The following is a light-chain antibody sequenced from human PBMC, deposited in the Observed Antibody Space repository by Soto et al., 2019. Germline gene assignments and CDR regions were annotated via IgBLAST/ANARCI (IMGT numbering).Light chain of an antibody. V-gene: IGKV1-5*03. J-gene: IGKJ1*01. Sequence: DIQMTQSPSTLSASVGDRVTITCRASQTISSWLAWYQQKPGKAPKLLIYKTSSLDSGVPSRFSGSGSGTEFTLTISGLQADDCATYYCQQYDSYSGTFGQGTNVDI. CDR1: QTISSW. CDR3: QQYDSYSGT. CDR2: KTS.